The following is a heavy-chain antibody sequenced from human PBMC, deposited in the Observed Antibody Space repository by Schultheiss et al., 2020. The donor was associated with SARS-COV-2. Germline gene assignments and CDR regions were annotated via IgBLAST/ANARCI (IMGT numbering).Heavy chain of an antibody. CDR2: MFSSGIT. CDR1: GGSMSTGSSY. D-gene: IGHD6-13*01. J-gene: IGHJ4*02. Sequence: SQTLSLTCTASGGSMSTGSSYWGWIRQPPGKGLEWIGSMFSSGITYYNPSLKSRVTISVDTSKNQFSLKLSSVTAADTAVYYCARNIAAAALDYWGQGTLVTVSS. CDR3: ARNIAAAALDY. V-gene: IGHV4-39*07.